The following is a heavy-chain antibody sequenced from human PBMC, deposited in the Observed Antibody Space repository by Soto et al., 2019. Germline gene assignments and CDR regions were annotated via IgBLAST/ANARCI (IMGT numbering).Heavy chain of an antibody. Sequence: QVQLVQSGAEVKKPGSSVKISCKASGGTFINHAFSWVRQAPGQGLEWMGGIIPMFGTADYSQKFQGRVTITPDESTTTAHMELSSLRCDDSVVYYCARDDATYCGGDCYRYFFYGLDVWGQGTTGTVSS. J-gene: IGHJ6*02. CDR1: GGTFINHA. CDR3: ARDDATYCGGDCYRYFFYGLDV. V-gene: IGHV1-69*01. D-gene: IGHD2-21*02. CDR2: IIPMFGTA.